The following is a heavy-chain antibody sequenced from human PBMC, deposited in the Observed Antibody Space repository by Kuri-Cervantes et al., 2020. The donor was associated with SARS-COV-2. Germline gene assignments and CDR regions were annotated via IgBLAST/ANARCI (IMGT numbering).Heavy chain of an antibody. CDR1: GGSISSYY. J-gene: IGHJ4*02. CDR3: ARGPVIVGDTRRRVLDY. CDR2: INHSGST. V-gene: IGHV4-34*01. D-gene: IGHD1-26*01. Sequence: GSLRLSCTVSGGSISSYYWSWIRQPPGKGLEWIGEINHSGSTNYNPSLKSRVTISVDTSKNQFSLKLSSVTAADTAVYYCARGPVIVGDTRRRVLDYWGQGTLVTVSS.